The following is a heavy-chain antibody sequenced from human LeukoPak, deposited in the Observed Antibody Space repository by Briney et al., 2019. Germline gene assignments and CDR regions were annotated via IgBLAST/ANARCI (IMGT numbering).Heavy chain of an antibody. CDR2: IYTSGGT. CDR1: GGSISSYY. J-gene: IGHJ4*02. V-gene: IGHV4-4*07. Sequence: PSETLSLTCTVSGGSISSYYWSWIRQPAGKGLEWIGRIYTSGGTDYSPSLKSRVTISLDTSKNQFSLRLSSVTAADTAVYYCARQFDFWGQGTLVTVSS. CDR3: ARQFDF.